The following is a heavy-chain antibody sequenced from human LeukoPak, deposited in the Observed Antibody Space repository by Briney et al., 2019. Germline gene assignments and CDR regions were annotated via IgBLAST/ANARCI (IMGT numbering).Heavy chain of an antibody. CDR2: IYYSGST. CDR3: ARRASRRLRGAYGGHLDY. D-gene: IGHD3-10*01. J-gene: IGHJ4*02. V-gene: IGHV4-39*01. CDR1: GGPISSSSYY. Sequence: SETLSLTCTVSGGPISSSSYYWGWIRQPPGKGPEWFGRIYYSGSTYYNPSLKSRVTISVDTSKNQSSLKLSSVTAADTAVYYCARRASRRLRGAYGGHLDYWGQGTLVTVSS.